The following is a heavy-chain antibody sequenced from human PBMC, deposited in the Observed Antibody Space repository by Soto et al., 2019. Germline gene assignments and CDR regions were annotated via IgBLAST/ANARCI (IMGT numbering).Heavy chain of an antibody. CDR3: ARGSSGYDPDAFDI. D-gene: IGHD3-22*01. Sequence: GXSVKVSFNASGYTFTSYGISWVRHSPGQGLEWMGWISAYNGNTNYAQKLQGRVTMTTDTSTSTAYMELRSLRSDDTAVYYCARGSSGYDPDAFDIWGQGTMVTVSS. CDR2: ISAYNGNT. V-gene: IGHV1-18*01. CDR1: GYTFTSYG. J-gene: IGHJ3*02.